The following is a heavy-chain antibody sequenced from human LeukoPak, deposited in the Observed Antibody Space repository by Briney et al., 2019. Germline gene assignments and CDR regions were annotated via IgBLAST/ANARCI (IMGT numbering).Heavy chain of an antibody. J-gene: IGHJ6*02. Sequence: PGGSLRLSCAASGFTFSNYAMSWVRQAPGEGLEWVSFISGSGGGTYYADSVKGRFTISRDNSKNTLYLQMNSLRAEDTAVYYCAKCPLDYYGMDAWGQGTTVTVSS. CDR1: GFTFSNYA. D-gene: IGHD3-3*01. CDR2: ISGSGGGT. V-gene: IGHV3-23*01. CDR3: AKCPLDYYGMDA.